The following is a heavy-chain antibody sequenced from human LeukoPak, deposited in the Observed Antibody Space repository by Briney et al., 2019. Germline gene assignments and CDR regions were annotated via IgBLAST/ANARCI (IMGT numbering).Heavy chain of an antibody. CDR1: GFTFSNYG. CDR2: IWHDGTNK. Sequence: PGGSLGLSCAASGFTFSNYGMHWVRQAPGKGLEWVAVIWHDGTNKYYADSVKGRFTISRDNSKNTLYLQVNSLRAEDTAVYYCARDRGSNDPIDYWGQGTLVTVSS. J-gene: IGHJ4*02. CDR3: ARDRGSNDPIDY. D-gene: IGHD2-15*01. V-gene: IGHV3-33*01.